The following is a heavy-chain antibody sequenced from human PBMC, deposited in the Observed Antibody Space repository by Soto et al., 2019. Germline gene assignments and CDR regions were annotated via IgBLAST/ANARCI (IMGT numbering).Heavy chain of an antibody. CDR3: ALGDPTYYYYMDV. D-gene: IGHD2-21*02. CDR1: GFSFSSYA. CDR2: ISSNGAST. Sequence: GGSLRLSCAASGFSFSSYAMHWVRQAPGQGLEYVSAISSNGASTYYANSVKGRFTISRDNSKNTLYLQMGSLRAEDMAVYYCALGDPTYYYYMDVWGKGTTVTVSS. J-gene: IGHJ6*03. V-gene: IGHV3-64*01.